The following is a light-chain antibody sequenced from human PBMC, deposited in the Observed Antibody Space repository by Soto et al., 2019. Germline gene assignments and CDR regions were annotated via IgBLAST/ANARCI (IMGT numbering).Light chain of an antibody. CDR2: DAS. CDR1: QAVGSN. V-gene: IGKV3-15*01. Sequence: IVLTQSPATLSVSPGERATLSCRASQAVGSNLAWYQQRPGQAPRLLIYDASTTATGIPHRFSGGGSGTDFTLTISSLQSDHFAVYYCHHFTKWPNMPAFGGGTKLAIK. J-gene: IGKJ4*01. CDR3: HHFTKWPNMPA.